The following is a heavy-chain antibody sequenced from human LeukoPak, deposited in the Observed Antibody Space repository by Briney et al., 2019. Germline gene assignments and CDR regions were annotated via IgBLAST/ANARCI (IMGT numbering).Heavy chain of an antibody. D-gene: IGHD1-26*01. CDR2: LYHSGST. V-gene: IGHV4-38-2*02. CDR1: GYSIGSDYY. Sequence: SETLSLTCTVSGYSIGSDYYWGWIRQPPGKGLEWIGSLYHSGSTYHNPSLKSRVTISVDTSKNQFSLKLSSVTAADTAVYYCARAIEVGAMTPFDYWGQGTLVTVSS. J-gene: IGHJ4*02. CDR3: ARAIEVGAMTPFDY.